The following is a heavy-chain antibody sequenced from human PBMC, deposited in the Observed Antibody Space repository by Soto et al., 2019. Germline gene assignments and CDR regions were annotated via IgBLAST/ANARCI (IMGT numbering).Heavy chain of an antibody. V-gene: IGHV3-33*01. CDR2: IWYDGSNK. Sequence: QVQLVESGGGVVQPGRSLRLSSAASGFTFSSYGMHWVRQAPGKGLEWVAVIWYDGSNKYYADSVKGRFTISRDNSKNTLYLQMNSLRAEDTAVYYCARDLDYSDYYGMDVWGQGTTVTVSS. CDR1: GFTFSSYG. CDR3: ARDLDYSDYYGMDV. J-gene: IGHJ6*02. D-gene: IGHD2-15*01.